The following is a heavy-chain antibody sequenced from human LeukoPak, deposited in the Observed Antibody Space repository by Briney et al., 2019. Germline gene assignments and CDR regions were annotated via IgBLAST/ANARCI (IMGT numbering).Heavy chain of an antibody. Sequence: GASVKVSRKASGYTFTSYDINWVRQATGQGLEWMGWMNPNSGNTGYAQKFQGRVTMTRNTSISTAYMELSSLRSEDTAVYYCARGAYYYDSSGYYYPGGFDYWGQGTLVTVSS. D-gene: IGHD3-22*01. CDR1: GYTFTSYD. CDR2: MNPNSGNT. V-gene: IGHV1-8*01. J-gene: IGHJ4*02. CDR3: ARGAYYYDSSGYYYPGGFDY.